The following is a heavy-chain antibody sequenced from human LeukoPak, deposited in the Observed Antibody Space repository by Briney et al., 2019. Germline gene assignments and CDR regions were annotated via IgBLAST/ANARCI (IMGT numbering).Heavy chain of an antibody. CDR3: TTALGYCSSTSCPGDY. CDR2: IKSKTDGGTT. Sequence: GGSLRLSCAASGFTFSNAWMSWVRQAPGKGLEWVGRIKSKTDGGTTDYAAPVKGRFTISRDDSKNTLYLQMNSLKTEDTAAYYCTTALGYCSSTSCPGDYWGQGTLVTVSS. J-gene: IGHJ4*02. V-gene: IGHV3-15*01. CDR1: GFTFSNAW. D-gene: IGHD2-2*01.